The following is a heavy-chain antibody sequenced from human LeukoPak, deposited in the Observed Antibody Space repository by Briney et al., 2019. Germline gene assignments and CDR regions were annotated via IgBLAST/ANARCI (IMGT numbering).Heavy chain of an antibody. CDR1: GGSISSYY. CDR3: ARVKVAGYYDSSGYLDY. D-gene: IGHD3-22*01. V-gene: IGHV4-59*01. Sequence: SETLSLTCTVSGGSISSYYWSWIRQPPGKGLEWIGYIYYSGSTNYNPSLKSRVPISVDTSKIKFSRKLSSVIAADTAVYYGARVKVAGYYDSSGYLDYWGQGTLVTVSS. CDR2: IYYSGST. J-gene: IGHJ4*02.